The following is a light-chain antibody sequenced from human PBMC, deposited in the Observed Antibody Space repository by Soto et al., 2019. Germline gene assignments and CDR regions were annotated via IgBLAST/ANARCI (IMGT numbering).Light chain of an antibody. CDR1: RSLLHSNGYNY. J-gene: IGKJ4*01. CDR2: LGS. Sequence: DIVMTQSPLSLPVTPGEPASISCRSSRSLLHSNGYNYLDWYLQKPGQSPQLMIYLGSNRASEVADRFSGSESSTDFTMKISRVEDEDVGVYYSMQSINTRTFGGGNKVEIK. V-gene: IGKV2-28*01. CDR3: MQSINTRT.